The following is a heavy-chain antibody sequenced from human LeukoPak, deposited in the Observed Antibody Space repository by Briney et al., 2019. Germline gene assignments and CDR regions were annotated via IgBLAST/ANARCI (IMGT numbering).Heavy chain of an antibody. J-gene: IGHJ4*02. V-gene: IGHV1-69*13. CDR3: ARDSVLDYSNYI. Sequence: SVKVSCTASGGTFSSYAISWVRQAPGQGLEWMGGIIPIFGTANYAQKFQGRVTITADESTSTAYMELSSLRSEDTAVYYCARDSVLDYSNYIWGQGTLVTVSS. D-gene: IGHD4-11*01. CDR1: GGTFSSYA. CDR2: IIPIFGTA.